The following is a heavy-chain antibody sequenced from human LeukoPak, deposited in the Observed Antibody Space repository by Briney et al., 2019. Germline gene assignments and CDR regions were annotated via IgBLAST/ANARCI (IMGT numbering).Heavy chain of an antibody. J-gene: IGHJ4*02. V-gene: IGHV3-9*01. D-gene: IGHD3-10*01. CDR1: GFTFDDYA. Sequence: GGSLRLSCAASGFTFDDYAMHRVRQAPGKGLEGVSGISWNSGSIGYADSVKGRFTISRDNAKNSLYLQMNSLRAEDTALYYCAKDIDGSGSYYLFDYWGQGTLVTVSS. CDR3: AKDIDGSGSYYLFDY. CDR2: ISWNSGSI.